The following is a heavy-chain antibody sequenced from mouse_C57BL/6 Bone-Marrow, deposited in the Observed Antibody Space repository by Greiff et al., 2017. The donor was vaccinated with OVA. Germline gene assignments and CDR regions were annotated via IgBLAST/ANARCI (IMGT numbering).Heavy chain of an antibody. CDR3: ARDYYYGRGWYFDV. J-gene: IGHJ1*03. CDR2: IDPSDSET. V-gene: IGHV1-52*01. Sequence: QVQLQQPGAELVRPGSSVKLSCKASGYTFTSYWMHWVKQRPIQGLEWIGNIDPSDSETHYNQKFKDKATLTVDKSSSTAYMQLSSLTSEDSAVYYCARDYYYGRGWYFDVWGTGTTVTVSS. CDR1: GYTFTSYW. D-gene: IGHD1-1*01.